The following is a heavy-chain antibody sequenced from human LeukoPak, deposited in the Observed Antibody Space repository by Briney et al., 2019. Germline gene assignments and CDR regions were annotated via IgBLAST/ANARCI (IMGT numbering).Heavy chain of an antibody. J-gene: IGHJ4*02. Sequence: SETLSLTCTVSGGSISSYYWSWIRQPPGKGLERIGYIYYSGSTNYNPSLKSRVTISVDTSKNQFSLKLSSVTAADTAVYYCARGRLQHDYYDSSGYYLGFDYWGQGTLVTVSS. V-gene: IGHV4-59*08. CDR2: IYYSGST. D-gene: IGHD3-22*01. CDR3: ARGRLQHDYYDSSGYYLGFDY. CDR1: GGSISSYY.